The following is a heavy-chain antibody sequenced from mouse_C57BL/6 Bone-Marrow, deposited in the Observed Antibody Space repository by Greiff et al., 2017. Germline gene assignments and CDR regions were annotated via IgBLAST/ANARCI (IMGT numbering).Heavy chain of an antibody. V-gene: IGHV5-9-1*02. J-gene: IGHJ2*01. Sequence: EVKLVESGEGLVKPGGSLKLSCAASGFTFSSYAMSWVRQTPEKRLEWVAYISSGGDYIYYADTVKGRFTISRDNARNTLYLQMSSLKSEDTAMYYCTRVGFYYGSSYPDYWGQGTTLTVSS. CDR3: TRVGFYYGSSYPDY. CDR2: ISSGGDYI. CDR1: GFTFSSYA. D-gene: IGHD1-1*01.